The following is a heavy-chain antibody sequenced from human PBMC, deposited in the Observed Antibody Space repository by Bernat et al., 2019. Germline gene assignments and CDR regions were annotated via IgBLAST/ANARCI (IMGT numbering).Heavy chain of an antibody. D-gene: IGHD7-27*01. CDR1: GFTFSSYG. CDR3: AKETNRGAVYTHAFDI. J-gene: IGHJ3*02. CDR2: ISYDGSNK. V-gene: IGHV3-30*18. Sequence: QVQLVESGGGVVQPGGSLRLSCAASGFTFSSYGMHWVRQAPGKGLEWVAVISYDGSNKYYVDSVKGRFTISRDNSKNTLYLQMNSLRAEDTAVYYCAKETNRGAVYTHAFDIWGQGTMVTVSS.